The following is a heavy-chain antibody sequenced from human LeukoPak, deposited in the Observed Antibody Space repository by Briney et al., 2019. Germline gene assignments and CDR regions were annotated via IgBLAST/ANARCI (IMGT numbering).Heavy chain of an antibody. D-gene: IGHD3-10*01. J-gene: IGHJ4*02. V-gene: IGHV1-69*04. CDR2: IIPILGIA. Sequence: ASVKVSCKASGGTFSSYAISWVRQAPGQGLEWMGRIIPILGIANYAQKFQGRVTITADKSTSTAYMELSSLRSEDTAVYYCARDRAREITMVRGVIIDYFDYWGQETLVTVSS. CDR1: GGTFSSYA. CDR3: ARDRAREITMVRGVIIDYFDY.